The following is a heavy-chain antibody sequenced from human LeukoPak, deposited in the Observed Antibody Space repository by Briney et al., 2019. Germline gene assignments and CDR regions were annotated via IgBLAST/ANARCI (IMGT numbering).Heavy chain of an antibody. Sequence: ASVKVSCKASGYTFTGYYLHWVRQAPGQGLEWMGRINPNSGGTNCGQKFQGRVTMTRDTSISTAYMELSSLTSDDTAVYYCARVDPGSMAVHHWGKGTLVTVSS. D-gene: IGHD6-19*01. CDR3: ARVDPGSMAVHH. CDR2: INPNSGGT. CDR1: GYTFTGYY. V-gene: IGHV1-2*02. J-gene: IGHJ5*02.